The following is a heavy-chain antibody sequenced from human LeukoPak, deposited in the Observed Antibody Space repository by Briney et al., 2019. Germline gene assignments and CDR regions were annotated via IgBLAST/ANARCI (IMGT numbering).Heavy chain of an antibody. Sequence: SETLSLTCAVYGGSFSGYYWSWIRQPPGKGLECIGEINHSGSTNYNPSLKSRVTISVDTSKNQFSLKLSSVTAADTAVYYCARGPYYYDSSGYRGGFDYWGQGTLVTVSS. D-gene: IGHD3-22*01. CDR1: GGSFSGYY. CDR2: INHSGST. J-gene: IGHJ4*02. CDR3: ARGPYYYDSSGYRGGFDY. V-gene: IGHV4-34*01.